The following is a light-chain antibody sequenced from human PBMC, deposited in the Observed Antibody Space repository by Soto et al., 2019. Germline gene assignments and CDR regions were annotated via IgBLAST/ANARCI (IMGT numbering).Light chain of an antibody. J-gene: IGLJ3*02. CDR1: SGLNVGTYN. CDR2: YKSDSDK. CDR3: MIWHSSTWV. Sequence: QLVLTQPSSLSASPGASASLTCTLRSGLNVGTYNIYWYQRKPGSPPQYLLRYKSDSDKQQGSGVPSRFTGSKDASANAGILLISGLQSEDEADYYCMIWHSSTWVFGGGTKVTVL. V-gene: IGLV5-45*03.